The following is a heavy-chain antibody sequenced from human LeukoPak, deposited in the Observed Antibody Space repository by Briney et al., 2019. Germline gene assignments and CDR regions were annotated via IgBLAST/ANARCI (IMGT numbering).Heavy chain of an antibody. V-gene: IGHV4-34*01. CDR3: ARANYYDSRGYSRGAFDI. Sequence: SDTLSLTCAVYGGSFSGYYWSWIRQPPGKGLEWIGEINHSGSTNYNPSLKSRVTISVDTSKNQFSLKLSSVTAADTAVYYCARANYYDSRGYSRGAFDIWGQGIMVTVSS. J-gene: IGHJ3*02. CDR1: GGSFSGYY. CDR2: INHSGST. D-gene: IGHD3-22*01.